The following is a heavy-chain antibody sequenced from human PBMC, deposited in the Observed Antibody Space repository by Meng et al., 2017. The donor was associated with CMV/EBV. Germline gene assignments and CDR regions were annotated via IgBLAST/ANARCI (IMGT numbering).Heavy chain of an antibody. CDR1: GYTFTSYG. CDR2: ISAHNGNT. CDR3: ARDEAELGWNQGNYYYYGMDV. V-gene: IGHV1-18*01. D-gene: IGHD1-1*01. J-gene: IGHJ6*02. Sequence: ASVKVSCKATGYTFTSYGISWVRQAPGQGLEWMGWISAHNGNTNYAQKLQGRVTMTTDTSTSTAYMELRSLRSDDTAVYYCARDEAELGWNQGNYYYYGMDVWGQGTTVTVSS.